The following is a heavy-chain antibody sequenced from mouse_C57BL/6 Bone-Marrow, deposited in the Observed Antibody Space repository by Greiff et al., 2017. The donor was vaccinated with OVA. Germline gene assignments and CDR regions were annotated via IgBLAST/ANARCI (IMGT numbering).Heavy chain of an antibody. V-gene: IGHV1-18*01. Sequence: VQLQQSGPELVKPGASVKIPCKASGYTFTDYNMDWVKQSHGKSLEWIGDINPNNGGTFYNQKFKGKATLTVDTSSSTAYMEHRSLTSEDTAVYYCARENYYGSLWFADWGQGTLVTVSA. CDR3: ARENYYGSLWFAD. D-gene: IGHD1-1*01. J-gene: IGHJ3*01. CDR2: INPNNGGT. CDR1: GYTFTDYN.